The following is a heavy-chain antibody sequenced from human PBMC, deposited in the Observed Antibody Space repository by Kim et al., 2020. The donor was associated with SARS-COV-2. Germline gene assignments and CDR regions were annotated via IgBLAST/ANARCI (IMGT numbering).Heavy chain of an antibody. Sequence: SETLSLTCAVYGGSFSGYYWSWIRQPPGKGLEWIGEINHSGSTNYNPSLKSRVTISVDTSKNQFSLKLSSVTAADTAVYYCARWYGGNSDYWGQGTLVTVSS. V-gene: IGHV4-34*01. J-gene: IGHJ4*02. CDR1: GGSFSGYY. CDR2: INHSGST. CDR3: ARWYGGNSDY. D-gene: IGHD2-21*02.